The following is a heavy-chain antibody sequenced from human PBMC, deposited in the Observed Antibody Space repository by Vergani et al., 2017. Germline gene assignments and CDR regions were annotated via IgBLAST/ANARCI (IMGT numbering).Heavy chain of an antibody. CDR2: INGSDYDT. V-gene: IGHV3-23*01. CDR3: VXVFYSSGSYVFFV. D-gene: IGHD6-19*01. CDR1: GFTFSSYA. J-gene: IGHJ4*02. Sequence: EVHLLESGGGLVQSGGSLRLSCVASGFTFSSYAMSWVRQAPGEGLEWVSSINGSDYDTHYTDSVRGRFTISRDTSKNTLYLQMNSLRAEDTAVYFCVXVFYSSGSYVFFVWGQGTLVTVSS.